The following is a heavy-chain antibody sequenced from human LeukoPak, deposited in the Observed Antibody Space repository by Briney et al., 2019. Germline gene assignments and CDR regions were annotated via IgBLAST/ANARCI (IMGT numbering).Heavy chain of an antibody. CDR3: ARDRELGY. D-gene: IGHD1-1*01. CDR1: GVSFSGYY. J-gene: IGHJ4*02. V-gene: IGHV4-34*01. Sequence: SETLSLTCAVYGVSFSGYYWSWIRQPPGKGLEWIGEINHSGSTNYNPSLKSRVAISVDTSKNQFSLKLSSVTAADTAVYYCARDRELGYWGQGTLVTVSS. CDR2: INHSGST.